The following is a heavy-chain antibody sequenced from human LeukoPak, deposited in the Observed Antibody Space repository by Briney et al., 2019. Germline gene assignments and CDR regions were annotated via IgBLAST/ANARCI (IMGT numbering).Heavy chain of an antibody. Sequence: SETLSLTCAVYGGSFSGYYWSWIRQPPGKGLEWIGEVNHSGSTNYNPSLKSRVTISVDTSKNQFSLKLSSVTAADTAVYYCARNRYYYGSGNYGVPNWFDPWGQGTLVTVSS. V-gene: IGHV4-34*01. J-gene: IGHJ5*02. CDR1: GGSFSGYY. D-gene: IGHD3-10*01. CDR3: ARNRYYYGSGNYGVPNWFDP. CDR2: VNHSGST.